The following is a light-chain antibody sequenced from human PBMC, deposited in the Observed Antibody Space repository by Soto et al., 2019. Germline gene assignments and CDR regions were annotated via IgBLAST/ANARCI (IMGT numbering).Light chain of an antibody. J-gene: IGKJ4*01. CDR2: GAS. CDR3: QEYNDWRSIT. CDR1: QSISTK. V-gene: IGKV3-15*01. Sequence: TVMTQSPATLSVSPGGRATLSCRASQSISTKLAWYQQKPGQAPRLLIYGASTRAPGIPVRFSGSGSGTEFTLTITSLQSEDFAVYYCQEYNDWRSITFGGGTKVDIK.